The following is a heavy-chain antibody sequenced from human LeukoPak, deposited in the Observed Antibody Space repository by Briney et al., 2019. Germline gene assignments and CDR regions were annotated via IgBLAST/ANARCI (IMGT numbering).Heavy chain of an antibody. CDR1: GGTFSSYG. Sequence: KASGGTFSSYGITWVRQAPGQGLEWMGGIIPMFGTANYAQMFQGRVTITADESTRTSHMELSSLRPEDTAVYYCAKGLYSGSYFSSFDYWGQGTLVTVSS. V-gene: IGHV1-69*01. J-gene: IGHJ4*02. CDR2: IIPMFGTA. D-gene: IGHD1-26*01. CDR3: AKGLYSGSYFSSFDY.